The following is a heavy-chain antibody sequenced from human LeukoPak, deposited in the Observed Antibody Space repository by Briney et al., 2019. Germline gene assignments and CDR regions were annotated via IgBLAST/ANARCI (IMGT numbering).Heavy chain of an antibody. D-gene: IGHD6-6*01. CDR2: TSSDGSSK. V-gene: IGHV3-30-3*01. CDR3: ARDLVSYSSSPLH. CDR1: GSTFSSDV. Sequence: GRSLRLSCAASGSTFSSDVMHWVRQAPGKGLEWVAVTSSDGSSKHYADSVKGRFTIFTDTSKSTLYLQINSLRPEDTAVYYCARDLVSYSSSPLHWGQGTLVTVSS. J-gene: IGHJ4*02.